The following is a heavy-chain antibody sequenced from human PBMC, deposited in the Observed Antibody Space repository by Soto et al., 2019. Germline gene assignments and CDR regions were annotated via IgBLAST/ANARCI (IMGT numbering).Heavy chain of an antibody. CDR3: AKNSGYYYDSRGYSHDAFDI. CDR1: GFTFSSYG. V-gene: IGHV3-30*18. Sequence: PGGSLRLSCAASGFTFSSYGMHWVRQAPGKGLEWVAVISYDGSNKYYADSVKGRFTISRDNSKNTLYLQMNSLRAEDTAVYYCAKNSGYYYDSRGYSHDAFDIWGQGTMVTVSS. J-gene: IGHJ3*02. D-gene: IGHD3-22*01. CDR2: ISYDGSNK.